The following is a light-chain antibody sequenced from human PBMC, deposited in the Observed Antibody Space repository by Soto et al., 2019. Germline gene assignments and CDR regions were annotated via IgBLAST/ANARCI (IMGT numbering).Light chain of an antibody. Sequence: VMTHSPATLSVTPGERATLSCRASQTVSRHLAWYQQRPGQAPRLLIYDVFTRAAGIPARFSGSGSETEFTLTIRSLQSEDFAVYYCQQRSNWPITFGQGTRPEI. J-gene: IGKJ5*01. CDR2: DVF. CDR1: QTVSRH. V-gene: IGKV3-15*01. CDR3: QQRSNWPIT.